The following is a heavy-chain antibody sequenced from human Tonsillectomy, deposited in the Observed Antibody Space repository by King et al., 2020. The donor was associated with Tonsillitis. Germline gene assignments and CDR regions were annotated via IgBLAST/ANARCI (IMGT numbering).Heavy chain of an antibody. D-gene: IGHD4-17*01. V-gene: IGHV1-46*01. CDR2: INPSDGST. J-gene: IGHJ6*02. CDR1: GYTFTSYN. Sequence: QKQLVQSGAEVKKPGASVKVSCKASGYTFTSYNMHWVRQAPGQGLEWMGIINPSDGSTTYAQKLQGRVTMTRDTSTSTVYMGLSSLRSEDTAVYYCARDGWWRTVTTELGPGFGMDVWGQGTTVTVAS. CDR3: ARDGWWRTVTTELGPGFGMDV.